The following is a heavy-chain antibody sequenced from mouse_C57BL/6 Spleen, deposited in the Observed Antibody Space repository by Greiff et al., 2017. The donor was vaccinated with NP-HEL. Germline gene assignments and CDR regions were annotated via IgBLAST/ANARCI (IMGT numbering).Heavy chain of an antibody. J-gene: IGHJ4*01. CDR2: IDPSDSYT. CDR3: ARGGGSSYVDYAMDY. V-gene: IGHV1-69*01. D-gene: IGHD1-1*01. CDR1: GYTFTSYW. Sequence: VQLQQPGAELVMPGASVKLSCKASGYTFTSYWMHWVTQRPGQGLEWIGEIDPSDSYTNYNQKFKGKSTLTVDKSSSTAYMQLSSLTSEDSAVYYCARGGGSSYVDYAMDYWGQGTSVTVSS.